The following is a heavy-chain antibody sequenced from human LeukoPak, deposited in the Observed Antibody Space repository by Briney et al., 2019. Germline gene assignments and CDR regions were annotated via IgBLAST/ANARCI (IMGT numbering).Heavy chain of an antibody. CDR1: GGTFSSYA. CDR3: ARDDGPNPGVTFDY. J-gene: IGHJ4*02. CDR2: IIPILGIA. D-gene: IGHD4-23*01. Sequence: SVKVSCKASGGTFSSYAISWVRQAPGQGLEWMGRIIPILGIANYAQKFQGRVTITADKSTSTAYMELSSLRSEDTAVYYCARDDGPNPGVTFDYWGQGTLVTVSS. V-gene: IGHV1-69*04.